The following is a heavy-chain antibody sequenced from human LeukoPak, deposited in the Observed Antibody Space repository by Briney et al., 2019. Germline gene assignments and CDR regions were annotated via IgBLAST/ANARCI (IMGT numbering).Heavy chain of an antibody. CDR3: VKLRGLGVVPGDT. V-gene: IGHV3-33*03. D-gene: IGHD2-2*01. J-gene: IGHJ5*02. CDR1: GFTFSSFG. Sequence: GRSLRLSCAASGFTFSSFGMHWVRQAPGKGLEWVAVIWFDGNSKYYADSVKGRFTISRDNSKNTLYLQMNSLRAEDTAVYYCVKLRGLGVVPGDTWGLGILVTVSS. CDR2: IWFDGNSK.